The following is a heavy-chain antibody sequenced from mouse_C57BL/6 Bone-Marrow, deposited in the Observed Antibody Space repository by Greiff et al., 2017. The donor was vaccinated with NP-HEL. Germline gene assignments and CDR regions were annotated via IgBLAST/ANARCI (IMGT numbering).Heavy chain of an antibody. V-gene: IGHV5-9-1*02. D-gene: IGHD1-1*01. Sequence: EVKLVESGEGLVKPGGSLKLSCAASGFTFSSYAMSWVRQTPEKRLEWVAYISSGGDYIYYADTVKGRFTISRDNARNTLYLQMSSLKSEDTAMYYCTRVHYYGSSPAWFAYWGQGTLVTVSA. CDR1: GFTFSSYA. J-gene: IGHJ3*01. CDR3: TRVHYYGSSPAWFAY. CDR2: ISSGGDYI.